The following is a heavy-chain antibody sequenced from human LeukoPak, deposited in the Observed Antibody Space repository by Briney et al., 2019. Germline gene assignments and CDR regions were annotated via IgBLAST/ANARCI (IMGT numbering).Heavy chain of an antibody. Sequence: ASVNVSCKASGYTFSGYYMHWVRQAPGQGLEWMGWINPNSGGTNYAQKFQGRVTMTRDTSISTAYMELSRLRSDDTALYYCARDYSGSGDLVYWGQGTLVTVSS. CDR2: INPNSGGT. CDR3: ARDYSGSGDLVY. D-gene: IGHD3-10*01. J-gene: IGHJ4*02. V-gene: IGHV1-2*02. CDR1: GYTFSGYY.